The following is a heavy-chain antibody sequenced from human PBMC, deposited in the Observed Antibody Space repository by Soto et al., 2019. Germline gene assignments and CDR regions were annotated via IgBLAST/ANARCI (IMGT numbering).Heavy chain of an antibody. V-gene: IGHV2-5*01. CDR3: AHTTPVAHRCSSTSCLPGHDY. Sequence: QITLKESGPTLVKPTQTLTLTCSFSGFSLSTNEVGVGWIRQPPGKALEWLALIYWNDDKRYSPSLDTRLIITKNTSKKQMVIKMTNMEHVETATHCRAHTTPVAHRCSSTSCLPGHDYWGQGTLVTVSS. CDR1: GFSLSTNEVG. J-gene: IGHJ4*02. D-gene: IGHD2-2*01. CDR2: IYWNDDK.